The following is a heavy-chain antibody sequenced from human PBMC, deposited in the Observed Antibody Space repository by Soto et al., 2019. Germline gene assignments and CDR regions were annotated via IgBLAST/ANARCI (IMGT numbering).Heavy chain of an antibody. Sequence: QVQLQESGPGLVKPSQTLSLTCTVSGDSINIGGYYWSWIRQHPGKGLEWIGYIFYSGNTYYNPSRKSRIAMSVDTSRNQFSLRLSSVTAADIAVYYCARSFHSTSWIFDYWSQGTLVTVSS. CDR3: ARSFHSTSWIFDY. CDR1: GDSINIGGYY. J-gene: IGHJ4*01. V-gene: IGHV4-31*03. CDR2: IFYSGNT. D-gene: IGHD2-2*01.